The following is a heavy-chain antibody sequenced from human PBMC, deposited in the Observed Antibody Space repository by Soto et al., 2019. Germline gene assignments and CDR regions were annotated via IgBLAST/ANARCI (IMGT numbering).Heavy chain of an antibody. J-gene: IGHJ1*01. CDR3: AMDYGDRPEYFKH. CDR2: ISPLKGRT. V-gene: IGHV1-18*04. CDR1: GYTFTSYG. Sequence: QVQLVQSGPDLKRPGASMKVCCKASGYTFTSYGISWVRQAPGHGLEWMAWISPLKGRTQYSQKAQGRVTLSTDTSSNTAYMEMTTLRVDDTAVYYCAMDYGDRPEYFKHWGQGTLVTVS. D-gene: IGHD4-17*01.